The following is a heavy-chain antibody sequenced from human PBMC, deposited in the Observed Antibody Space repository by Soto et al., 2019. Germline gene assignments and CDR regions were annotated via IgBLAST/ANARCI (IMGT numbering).Heavy chain of an antibody. J-gene: IGHJ4*02. D-gene: IGHD3-16*02. V-gene: IGHV1-24*01. Sequence: QVELVQSGAEVKKPGASVKVSCKVSGYTLTELSMQWVRQAPGKGLEWMGVFDAEDGAASYAQNFQGRVTMTVDTSTDTAYMEVTSLRSEDTAVYYCATDLFPDYADAWVTFRPADYWGQGTQVTVSS. CDR2: FDAEDGAA. CDR1: GYTLTELS. CDR3: ATDLFPDYADAWVTFRPADY.